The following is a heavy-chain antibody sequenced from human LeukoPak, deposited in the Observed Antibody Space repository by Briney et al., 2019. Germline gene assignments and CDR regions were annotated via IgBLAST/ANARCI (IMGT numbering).Heavy chain of an antibody. D-gene: IGHD2-15*01. CDR1: GFTVSSNY. Sequence: GGSLGLSCAASGFTVSSNYMSWVRQAPGKGLEWVSVIYSGGSTYYADSVKGRFTISRDNSKNTLYLQKNSLRAEDTAVYYCALIGGSSYDYWGQGTLVTVSS. J-gene: IGHJ4*02. V-gene: IGHV3-53*01. CDR3: ALIGGSSYDY. CDR2: IYSGGST.